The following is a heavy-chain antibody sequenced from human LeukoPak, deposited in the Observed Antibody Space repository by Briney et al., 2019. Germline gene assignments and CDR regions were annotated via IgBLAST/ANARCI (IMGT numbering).Heavy chain of an antibody. CDR3: ARGITRYQLLSNY. V-gene: IGHV1-2*02. D-gene: IGHD2-2*01. Sequence: ASVKVSCKASGYTFTGYYMHWVRQAPGQGLEWMGWINPSSGGTNYAQKFQGRVTMTRDTSISTAYMELSRLRSDDTAVYYCARGITRYQLLSNYWGQGTLVTVSS. J-gene: IGHJ4*02. CDR1: GYTFTGYY. CDR2: INPSSGGT.